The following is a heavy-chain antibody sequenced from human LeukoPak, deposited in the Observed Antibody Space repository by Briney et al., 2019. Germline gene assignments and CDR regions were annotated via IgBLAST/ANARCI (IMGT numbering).Heavy chain of an antibody. CDR3: AKDRFYDTTTTGAFDI. CDR2: IRGSGGST. D-gene: IGHD3-22*01. J-gene: IGHJ3*02. CDR1: GFTFTSYA. V-gene: IGHV3-23*01. Sequence: GGSLRLSCAASGFTFTSYAMSWVRQAPGKGLEWISAIRGSGGSTYYADSVKGRFTISRDNSKNTLYLQMNSLRAEDTAVYYCAKDRFYDTTTTGAFDIWGQGTMVTVSS.